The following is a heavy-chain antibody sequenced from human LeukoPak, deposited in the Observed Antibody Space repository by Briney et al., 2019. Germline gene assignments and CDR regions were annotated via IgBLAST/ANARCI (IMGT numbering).Heavy chain of an antibody. V-gene: IGHV3-74*01. CDR1: GFTFSNYW. D-gene: IGHD6-6*01. Sequence: PGGSLRLSCAASGFTFSNYWMHWVRQAPGKGPVWVSRIKSDGSSTNYADSVKGRFTISRDNAKNTLSLQMDSLRVEDTAVYYCAIGGMQGSSSFYYSLDVWGKGTTVTVSS. CDR2: IKSDGSST. CDR3: AIGGMQGSSSFYYSLDV. J-gene: IGHJ6*03.